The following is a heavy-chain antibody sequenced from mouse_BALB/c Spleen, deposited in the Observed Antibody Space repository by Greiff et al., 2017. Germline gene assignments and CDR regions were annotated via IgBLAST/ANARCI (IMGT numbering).Heavy chain of an antibody. CDR3: ARWLRYAMDY. Sequence: EVQLQQSGAELVKPGASVKLSCTASGFNIKDTYMHWVKQRPEQGLEWIGRIDPANGNTKYDPKFQGKATITADTSSNTAYLQLSSLTSEDTAVYYCARWLRYAMDYWGQGTSVTVSA. J-gene: IGHJ4*01. CDR1: GFNIKDTY. CDR2: IDPANGNT. V-gene: IGHV14-3*02. D-gene: IGHD2-2*01.